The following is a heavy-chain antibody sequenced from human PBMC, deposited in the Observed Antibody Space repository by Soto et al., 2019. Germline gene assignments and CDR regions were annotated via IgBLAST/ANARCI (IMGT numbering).Heavy chain of an antibody. D-gene: IGHD6-6*01. CDR3: ARNEQLEYYFDY. CDR1: GYTFTTYD. CDR2: MNPNNGNA. V-gene: IGHV1-8*01. Sequence: ASVKVSCKASGYTFTTYDIHWVRQVTGQGLEWMGGMNPNNGNASSAQKFQGRVTMTTDKSTSTAYMELSSLRSEDTAVYYCARNEQLEYYFDYWGQGTLVTVSS. J-gene: IGHJ4*02.